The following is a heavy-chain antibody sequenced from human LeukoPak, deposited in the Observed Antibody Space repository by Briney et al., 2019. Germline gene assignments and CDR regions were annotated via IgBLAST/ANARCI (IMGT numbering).Heavy chain of an antibody. J-gene: IGHJ3*02. Sequence: GGSLRRSCTASGFTFSTYNMNWVRQAPGKGLEWVSSISTSSNYIYYADSVKGRFAISRDNAKNSLYLQMNSLRVEDTDVYYCARDVGASAPDAFDIWGQGTMVTVSS. CDR1: GFTFSTYN. V-gene: IGHV3-21*01. CDR3: ARDVGASAPDAFDI. D-gene: IGHD1-26*01. CDR2: ISTSSNYI.